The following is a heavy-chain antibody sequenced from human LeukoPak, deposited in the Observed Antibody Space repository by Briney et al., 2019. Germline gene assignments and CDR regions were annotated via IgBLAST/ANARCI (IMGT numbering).Heavy chain of an antibody. V-gene: IGHV3-21*04. J-gene: IGHJ5*02. CDR2: ITATSLHI. Sequence: GGSLRLSCAASGVTFSGYSMNWVRQAPGKGLEWVSAITATSLHIYYADSVKGRFTISRDNAKNSLYLQMNSLRAEDTAVYYCAKEGKPYAYSSSSVGNWFDPWGQGTLVTVSS. D-gene: IGHD6-6*01. CDR3: AKEGKPYAYSSSSVGNWFDP. CDR1: GVTFSGYS.